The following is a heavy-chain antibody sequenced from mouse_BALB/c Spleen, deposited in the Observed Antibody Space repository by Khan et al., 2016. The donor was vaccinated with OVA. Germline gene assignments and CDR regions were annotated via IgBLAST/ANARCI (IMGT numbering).Heavy chain of an antibody. Sequence: DVKLQESGAELVRPGALVKLSCKASAFNIKDYYMHWVKQRPEQGLEWIGWIDPENGNTIYDPKFQGKASITADTSSNTAYLQLSSLTSEDTAVYYCARDGYSPWFAYWGQGTLVTVAA. V-gene: IGHV14-1*02. CDR3: ARDGYSPWFAY. J-gene: IGHJ3*01. CDR1: AFNIKDYY. D-gene: IGHD2-3*01. CDR2: IDPENGNT.